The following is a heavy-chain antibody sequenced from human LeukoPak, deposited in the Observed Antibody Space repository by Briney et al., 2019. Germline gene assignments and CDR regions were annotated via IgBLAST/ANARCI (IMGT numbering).Heavy chain of an antibody. D-gene: IGHD5-24*01. CDR3: ASFRRDGYNY. J-gene: IGHJ4*02. CDR1: AFIFVRYE. V-gene: IGHV3-48*03. CDR2: ISSSGSTI. Sequence: GGSLRLSHAPSAFIFVRYEPNWVRQAPGKGLEWVSYISSSGSTIYYADSVKGRFTISRDNAKNSLYLQMNSLRAEDTAVYYCASFRRDGYNYWGQGTLVTVSS.